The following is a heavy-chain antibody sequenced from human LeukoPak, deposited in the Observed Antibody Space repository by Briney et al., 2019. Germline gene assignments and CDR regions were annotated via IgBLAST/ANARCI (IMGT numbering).Heavy chain of an antibody. J-gene: IGHJ3*02. V-gene: IGHV3-21*01. CDR3: WVTNEMNGFDI. Sequence: PGGSLRLSCAASGFTFSSYNMNWVRQAPGKGLDWVSSISSSSSYIYYADSVKGRFTISRDNAKNSLYLQMNSLRAEDTAVYYCWVTNEMNGFDIWGQGTMVTVSS. D-gene: IGHD1-1*01. CDR1: GFTFSSYN. CDR2: ISSSSSYI.